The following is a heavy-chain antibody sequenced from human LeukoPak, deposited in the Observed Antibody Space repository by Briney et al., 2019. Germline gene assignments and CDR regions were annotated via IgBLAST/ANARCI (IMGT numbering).Heavy chain of an antibody. Sequence: SSETLSLTCAVSGGSISSGGYSWSWIRQPPGKGLEWIGYIYHSGGTYYNPSLKSRVTISVDRSKNQFSLKLSSVTAADTAVYYCARGSMDDGMDVWGQGTTVTVSS. J-gene: IGHJ6*02. CDR2: IYHSGGT. CDR1: GGSISSGGYS. V-gene: IGHV4-30-2*01. CDR3: ARGSMDDGMDV.